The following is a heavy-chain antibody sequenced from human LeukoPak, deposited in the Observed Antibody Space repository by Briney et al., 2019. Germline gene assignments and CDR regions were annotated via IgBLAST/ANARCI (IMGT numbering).Heavy chain of an antibody. CDR3: AKDCMSGYYCYYGMDV. V-gene: IGHV3-9*01. Sequence: GRSLRLSCAASGFTFDDYAMHWVRQAPGKGLEWVSGISWNSGSIGYADSVKGRFTISRDNAKNSLYLQMNSLRAEDTALYYCAKDCMSGYYCYYGMDVWGQGTTVTVSS. CDR1: GFTFDDYA. J-gene: IGHJ6*02. D-gene: IGHD2-8*01. CDR2: ISWNSGSI.